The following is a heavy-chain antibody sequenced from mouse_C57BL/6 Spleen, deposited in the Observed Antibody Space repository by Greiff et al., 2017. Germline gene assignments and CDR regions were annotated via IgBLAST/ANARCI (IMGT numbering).Heavy chain of an antibody. J-gene: IGHJ4*01. CDR2: ISSGGDYI. Sequence: EVMLVESGEGLVKPGGSLKLSCAASGFTFSSYAMSWVRQTPEKRLEWVAYISSGGDYIYYADTVKGRFTISRDNARNTLYLQMSSLKSEDTAMYYCTRVDGYYGAMDYWGQGTSVTVSS. CDR3: TRVDGYYGAMDY. CDR1: GFTFSSYA. V-gene: IGHV5-9-1*02. D-gene: IGHD2-3*01.